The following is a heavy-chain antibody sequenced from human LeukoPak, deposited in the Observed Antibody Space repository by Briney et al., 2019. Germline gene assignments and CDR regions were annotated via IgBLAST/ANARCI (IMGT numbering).Heavy chain of an antibody. CDR1: GYSISSGYY. J-gene: IGHJ4*02. D-gene: IGHD1-1*01. Sequence: SETLSLTCTVSGYSISSGYYWGWIRQPPGKGLEWIGSIYHSGSTYYNPSLKSRVTISVDTSKNQFSLKLSSVTAADTAVYYCARASTGTGYFDYWGQGTLVTVSS. V-gene: IGHV4-38-2*02. CDR2: IYHSGST. CDR3: ARASTGTGYFDY.